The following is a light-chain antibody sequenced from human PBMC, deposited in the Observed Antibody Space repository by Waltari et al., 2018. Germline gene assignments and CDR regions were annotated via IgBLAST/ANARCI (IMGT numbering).Light chain of an antibody. CDR1: QGVNTW. J-gene: IGKJ1*01. V-gene: IGKV1-12*01. Sequence: DIQMTQSPSSVSASVGDRVNIPCRASQGVNTWLAWYQQKPGKAPKLLIYTTSTLQTGVPSRFSGSGSGTDFTLTISSLQPEDFATYYCQQANSSPLTFGQGTKVEV. CDR3: QQANSSPLT. CDR2: TTS.